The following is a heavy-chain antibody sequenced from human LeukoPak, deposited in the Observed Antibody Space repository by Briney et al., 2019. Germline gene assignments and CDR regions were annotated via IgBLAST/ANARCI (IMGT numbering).Heavy chain of an antibody. J-gene: IGHJ3*02. Sequence: SVEVSCKASGGTFSSYAISWVRQAPGQGLEWMGGIIPIFGTANYAQKFQGRVTITADESTSTAYMELSSLRSEDTAVYYCARLVKGAFDIWGQGTMVTVSS. CDR1: GGTFSSYA. CDR2: IIPIFGTA. D-gene: IGHD4-23*01. V-gene: IGHV1-69*13. CDR3: ARLVKGAFDI.